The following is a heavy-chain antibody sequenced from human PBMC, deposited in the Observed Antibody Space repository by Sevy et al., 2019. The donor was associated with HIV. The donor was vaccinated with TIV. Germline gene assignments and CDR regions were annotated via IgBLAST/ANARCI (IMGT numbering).Heavy chain of an antibody. CDR3: ARDPGGVATSPYFDY. CDR2: IIAYNGNT. CDR1: GYTFTSYG. D-gene: IGHD5-12*01. V-gene: IGHV1-18*01. J-gene: IGHJ4*02. Sequence: ASVKVSCKASGYTFTSYGISWVRQAPGQGLEWMGWIIAYNGNTNYAQKLQGRVTMTTDTSTSTAYMELRSLRSDDTAVYYCARDPGGVATSPYFDYWGQGTLVTVSS.